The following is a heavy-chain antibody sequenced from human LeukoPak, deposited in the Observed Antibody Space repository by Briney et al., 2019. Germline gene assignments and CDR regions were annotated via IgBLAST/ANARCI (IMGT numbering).Heavy chain of an antibody. Sequence: ASVKVSCKASGYTFTSYGISWVRQAPGQGLEWMGWISAYNGNTNYAQKLQGRVTMTTVTSTSTAYMELRSLRSDDTAVYYCATVESNYAYRLSDAFDIWGQGTMVTVSS. V-gene: IGHV1-18*01. CDR1: GYTFTSYG. D-gene: IGHD4-11*01. CDR3: ATVESNYAYRLSDAFDI. CDR2: ISAYNGNT. J-gene: IGHJ3*02.